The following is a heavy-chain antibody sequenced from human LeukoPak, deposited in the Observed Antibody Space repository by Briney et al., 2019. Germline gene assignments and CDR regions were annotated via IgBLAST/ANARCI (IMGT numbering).Heavy chain of an antibody. D-gene: IGHD2-15*01. CDR2: ISSSSSYI. CDR1: GFTFISYS. J-gene: IGHJ4*02. Sequence: GGSLRLSCAASGFTFISYSMNWVRQAPGKGLEWVSSISSSSSYIYYADSVKGRFTISRDNAKNSLYLQMNSLRAEDTAVYYCARDRRYCSGGSCYGFDYWGQGTLVTVSS. CDR3: ARDRRYCSGGSCYGFDY. V-gene: IGHV3-21*01.